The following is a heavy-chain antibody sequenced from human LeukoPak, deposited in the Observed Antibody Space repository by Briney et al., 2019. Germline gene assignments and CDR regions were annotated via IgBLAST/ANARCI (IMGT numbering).Heavy chain of an antibody. CDR1: GGSISSYY. J-gene: IGHJ1*01. CDR3: ARGPLGAMTPPLYFQY. D-gene: IGHD2-2*01. V-gene: IGHV4-59*08. CDR2: IYYSGST. Sequence: PSETLSLTCTVSGGSISSYYWSWIRQPPGKGLEWIGYIYYSGSTNYNPSLKSRVTISVDTSKNQFSLKLSSVTAADTAVYYCARGPLGAMTPPLYFQYWGQGTLVTVSS.